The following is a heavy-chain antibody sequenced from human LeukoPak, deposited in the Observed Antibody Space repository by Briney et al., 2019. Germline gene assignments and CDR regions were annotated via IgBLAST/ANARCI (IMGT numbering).Heavy chain of an antibody. CDR2: ISWDGGTT. CDR3: AREGMVRGVIIGAYYYYMDV. V-gene: IGHV3-43D*03. J-gene: IGHJ6*03. D-gene: IGHD3-10*01. Sequence: GSLRLSCAASGFTFDDYAMYWVRQTPGKGLEWVSLISWDGGTTYYADSVKGRFTISRDNSKNSLYLQMNGLKTEDTALYYCAREGMVRGVIIGAYYYYMDVWGKGTTVTVSS. CDR1: GFTFDDYA.